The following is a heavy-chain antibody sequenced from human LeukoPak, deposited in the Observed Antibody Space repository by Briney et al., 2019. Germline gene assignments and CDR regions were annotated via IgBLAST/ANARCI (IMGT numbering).Heavy chain of an antibody. J-gene: IGHJ6*03. D-gene: IGHD3-10*01. CDR1: GYSISSGYY. V-gene: IGHV4-38-2*02. CDR3: ARGSLFRGYYYYYMDV. CDR2: IYHSGST. Sequence: SETLSLTCTVSGYSISSGYYWGWIRPPPGKGLEWIGSIYHSGSTYYNPSLKSRVTISVDTSKNQFSLKLSSVTAADTAVYYCARGSLFRGYYYYYMDVWGKGTTVTISS.